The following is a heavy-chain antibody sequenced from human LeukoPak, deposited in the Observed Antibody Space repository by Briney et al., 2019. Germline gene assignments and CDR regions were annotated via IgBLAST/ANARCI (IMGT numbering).Heavy chain of an antibody. CDR2: IYYSGST. D-gene: IGHD3-22*01. Sequence: SETLSLTCTVSGGSISSYYWSWIRQPPGKGLEWIGYIYYSGSTNYNPSLKSRVTISVDTSKNQFSLKLSSVTAADTAVYYCARHRGHDGSGEFDYWGQGTLVTVSS. V-gene: IGHV4-59*08. CDR1: GGSISSYY. J-gene: IGHJ4*02. CDR3: ARHRGHDGSGEFDY.